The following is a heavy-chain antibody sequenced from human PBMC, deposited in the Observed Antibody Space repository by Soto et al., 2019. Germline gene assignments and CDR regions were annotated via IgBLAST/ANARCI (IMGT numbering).Heavy chain of an antibody. V-gene: IGHV4-34*01. J-gene: IGHJ6*02. D-gene: IGHD3-3*01. Sequence: QVQLQQWGAGLLKPSETLSLTCAVYGGSFSGYYWSWIRQPPGKGLEWIGEINHSGSTNYNPSLKSRVTISVDTSKNQFSLKLSSVTAADTAVYYCARGLRITIFGVAPRGMDVWGQGTTVTVSS. CDR2: INHSGST. CDR3: ARGLRITIFGVAPRGMDV. CDR1: GGSFSGYY.